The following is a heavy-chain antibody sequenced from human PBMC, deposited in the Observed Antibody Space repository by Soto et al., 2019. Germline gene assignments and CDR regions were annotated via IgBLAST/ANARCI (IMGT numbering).Heavy chain of an antibody. V-gene: IGHV3-23*01. J-gene: IGHJ4*02. Sequence: GGSLRLSCAASGLTFRSYGMIGVRQAPGKGLEWVSAISQSAGGNTYYADSVKGRFTISRDDSKNTLYLQMDSLRPEDTAQYYCAGWNYDYWGQGTQVTVSS. CDR1: GLTFRSYG. CDR2: ISQSAGGNT. D-gene: IGHD1-7*01. CDR3: AGWNYDY.